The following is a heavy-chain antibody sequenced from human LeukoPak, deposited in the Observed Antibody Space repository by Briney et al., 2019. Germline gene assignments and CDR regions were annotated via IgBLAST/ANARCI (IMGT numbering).Heavy chain of an antibody. J-gene: IGHJ4*02. CDR2: IKQDGREK. CDR1: GFTFNSYW. D-gene: IGHD1-7*01. Sequence: GGSLRLSCAASGFTFNSYWMNWVRQAPGKGLEWVANIKQDGREKYYVDSVKGRFTISRDNAENSLYLQMNSLRAEDTAVYYCATSRTFDYWGQGTLVTVSS. V-gene: IGHV3-7*01. CDR3: ATSRTFDY.